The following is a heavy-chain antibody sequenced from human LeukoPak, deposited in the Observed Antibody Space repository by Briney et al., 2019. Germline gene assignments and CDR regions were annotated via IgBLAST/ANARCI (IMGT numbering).Heavy chain of an antibody. CDR2: MNPNSGNT. J-gene: IGHJ4*02. D-gene: IGHD6-13*01. CDR1: GYTFTSYD. Sequence: ASVKVSCKASGYTFTSYDINWVRQATGQGLEWMGWMNPNSGNTGYAQKFQGRVTMTRNTSISTAYMELSSLRSEDTAVYYCARKMGIAAAGSNYFDYWGQGTLVTVSS. V-gene: IGHV1-8*01. CDR3: ARKMGIAAAGSNYFDY.